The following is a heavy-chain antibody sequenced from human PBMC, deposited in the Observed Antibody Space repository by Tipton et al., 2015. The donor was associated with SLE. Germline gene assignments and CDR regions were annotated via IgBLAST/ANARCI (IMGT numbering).Heavy chain of an antibody. CDR3: ARGGLGDY. J-gene: IGHJ4*02. V-gene: IGHV4-39*07. Sequence: LRLSCTVSGGSISSGGYYWSWIRQPPGKGLEWIGEINHSGSTNYNPSLKSRVTISVDTSKNQFSLKLSSVTAADTAVYYCARGGLGDYWGQGTLVTVSS. D-gene: IGHD6-19*01. CDR1: GGSISSGGYY. CDR2: INHSGST.